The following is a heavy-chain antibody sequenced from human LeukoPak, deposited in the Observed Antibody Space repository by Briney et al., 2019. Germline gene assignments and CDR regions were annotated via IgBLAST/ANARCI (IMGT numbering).Heavy chain of an antibody. Sequence: ASVKVSCKASGYTFTSYDINWVRRATGQGLEWMGWMNPNSGNTGYARKFQGRVTMTRNTSISTAYMELSSLRSEDTAVYYCARGLQLDAFDIWGQGTMVTVSS. V-gene: IGHV1-8*01. CDR2: MNPNSGNT. D-gene: IGHD5-18*01. CDR1: GYTFTSYD. J-gene: IGHJ3*02. CDR3: ARGLQLDAFDI.